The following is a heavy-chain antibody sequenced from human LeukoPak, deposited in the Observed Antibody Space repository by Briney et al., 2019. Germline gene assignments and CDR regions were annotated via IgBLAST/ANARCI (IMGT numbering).Heavy chain of an antibody. D-gene: IGHD5-24*01. CDR1: GFTFSDSA. Sequence: GGSLRLSCAASGFTFSDSAMHWVRQASGRGLEWVGRIRSEANSYATAYAGSVKGRFTISRDDSKNTAYLQMSSLKASDTAMYYCARTRRDGYNYSGGSDYWGQGTLVTVSS. J-gene: IGHJ4*02. V-gene: IGHV3-73*01. CDR2: IRSEANSYAT. CDR3: ARTRRDGYNYSGGSDY.